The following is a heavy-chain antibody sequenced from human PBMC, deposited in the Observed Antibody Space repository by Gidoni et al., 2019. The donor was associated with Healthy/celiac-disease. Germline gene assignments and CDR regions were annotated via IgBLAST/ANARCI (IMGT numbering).Heavy chain of an antibody. CDR1: GFTFSNYA. CDR2: ISASGANT. CDR3: ANRRTS. J-gene: IGHJ5*02. Sequence: EVQLLESGGGLVQPGGSLRLSCAASGFTFSNYAMSWVRQAPGKGLAWVSTISASGANTYYADSVKGRLTISRDNSKKKLYLQMNSLRAEDTAVYYCANRRTSWGQGTLVTVSS. V-gene: IGHV3-23*01.